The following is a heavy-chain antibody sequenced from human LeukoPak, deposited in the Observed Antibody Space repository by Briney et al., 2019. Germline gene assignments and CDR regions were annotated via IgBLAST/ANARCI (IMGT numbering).Heavy chain of an antibody. CDR1: GFTVSSNY. Sequence: GGSLRLSCAASGFTVSSNYMSWVRQAPGKGLEWVSVIYSGGSTYYADSVKGRFTISRDNFKNTLYLQMNSLRAEDAAVYYCARIQQLGQDYWGQGTLVTVSS. J-gene: IGHJ4*02. V-gene: IGHV3-53*01. CDR3: ARIQQLGQDY. D-gene: IGHD6-13*01. CDR2: IYSGGST.